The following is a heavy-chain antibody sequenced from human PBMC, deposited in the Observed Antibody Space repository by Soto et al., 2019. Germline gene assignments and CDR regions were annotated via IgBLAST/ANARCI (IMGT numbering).Heavy chain of an antibody. V-gene: IGHV4-31*03. CDR3: ARREKSGVTAHWYFDL. J-gene: IGHJ2*01. D-gene: IGHD3-3*01. CDR1: GADILSGGYY. CDR2: IYNIGTT. Sequence: SETLSLTCTVSGADILSGGYYCSWIRQFPWKGLEWIGYIYNIGTTFYNPSLKSRVIISLDMSQNQFSLELTSATAADTAVYYCARREKSGVTAHWYFDLWGRGTLVTVSS.